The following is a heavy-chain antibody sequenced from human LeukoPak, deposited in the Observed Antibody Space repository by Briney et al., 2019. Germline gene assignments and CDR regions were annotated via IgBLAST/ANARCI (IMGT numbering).Heavy chain of an antibody. J-gene: IGHJ4*02. CDR1: GYTFTSYA. CDR2: INAGNGNT. CDR3: ATHCSYYYDSSGYYHQFDY. V-gene: IGHV1-3*03. D-gene: IGHD3-22*01. Sequence: ASVKVSCKASGYTFTSYAMHWVRQAPGQRLEWMGWINAGNGNTKYSQEFQGRVTITRDTSASTAYMELSSLRSEDTAVYYCATHCSYYYDSSGYYHQFDYWGQGTLVTVSS.